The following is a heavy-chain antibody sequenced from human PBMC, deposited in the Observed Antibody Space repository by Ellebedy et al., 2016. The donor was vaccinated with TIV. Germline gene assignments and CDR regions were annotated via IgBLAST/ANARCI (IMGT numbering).Heavy chain of an antibody. CDR1: GYSFTSYW. CDR2: IYPDDSDT. J-gene: IGHJ4*02. V-gene: IGHV5-51*01. CDR3: ARGPTHRHCTGGSCVWFDY. D-gene: IGHD2-15*01. Sequence: GESLKISXKGSGYSFTSYWIGWVRQMPGKGLEWMGFIYPDDSDTRYSPSFRGQVTISADKSIRTAYLQWGTVKASDTAMYYCARGPTHRHCTGGSCVWFDYWGQGTLVTISS.